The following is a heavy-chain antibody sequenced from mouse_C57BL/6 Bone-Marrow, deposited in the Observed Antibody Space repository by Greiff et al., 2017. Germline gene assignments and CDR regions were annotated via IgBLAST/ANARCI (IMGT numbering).Heavy chain of an antibody. Sequence: VQLQQSGAELVRPGASVKLSCTASGFNIKDDYMHWVKQRPEQGLEWIGWIDPENGDTEYASKIQGKATITADPSSNTAYLQLSSLTSEDTAVYYCTTLYYYGSSSYYFDYWGQGTTLTVSS. J-gene: IGHJ2*01. V-gene: IGHV14-4*01. CDR3: TTLYYYGSSSYYFDY. CDR1: GFNIKDDY. CDR2: IDPENGDT. D-gene: IGHD1-1*01.